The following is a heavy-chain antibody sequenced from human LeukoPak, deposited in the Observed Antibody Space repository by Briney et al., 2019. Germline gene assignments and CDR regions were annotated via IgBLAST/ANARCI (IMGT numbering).Heavy chain of an antibody. J-gene: IGHJ6*02. D-gene: IGHD2-8*01. Sequence: PGGSLRLSCAASGFTVSSNYMSWVRQAPGKGLEWVSVIYSGGSTYYADSVKGRFTISRDNSKNTLYLQINSLRAEDTALYYCAKGTNNGRPNSFFPHGMDVWGQGTTVTVSS. CDR1: GFTVSSNY. V-gene: IGHV3-53*01. CDR2: IYSGGST. CDR3: AKGTNNGRPNSFFPHGMDV.